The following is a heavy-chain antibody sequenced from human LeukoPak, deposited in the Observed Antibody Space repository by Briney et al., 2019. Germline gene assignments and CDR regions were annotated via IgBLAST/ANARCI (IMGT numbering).Heavy chain of an antibody. V-gene: IGHV1-8*01. D-gene: IGHD6-13*01. J-gene: IGHJ4*02. CDR1: GYTFTSYD. CDR3: ATYGSSWNQETRIDY. CDR2: MNPNSGNT. Sequence: ASVKVSCKASGYTFTSYDINWVRQATGQGLEWMGWMNPNSGNTGYAQKFQGRVTMTRNTSISTAYMELSSLRSEDTAVYYCATYGSSWNQETRIDYWGQGTLVTVSS.